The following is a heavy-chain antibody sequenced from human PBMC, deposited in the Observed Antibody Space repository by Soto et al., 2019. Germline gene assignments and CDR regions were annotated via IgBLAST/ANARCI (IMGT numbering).Heavy chain of an antibody. V-gene: IGHV4-30-4*01. CDR2: IYYSVST. CDR1: GGSISSGDYY. D-gene: IGHD3-10*01. J-gene: IGHJ4*02. Sequence: PSETLSLTCTVSGGSISSGDYYWSWIRQPPGKGLEWIGYIYYSVSTYYNPSLKSRVTISVDTSKNQFSLKLSSVTAADTAVYYCATIKLGSNRLDYWGQGTLVTVSS. CDR3: ATIKLGSNRLDY.